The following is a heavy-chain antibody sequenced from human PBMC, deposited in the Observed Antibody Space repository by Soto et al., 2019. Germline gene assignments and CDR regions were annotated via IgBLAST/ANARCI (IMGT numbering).Heavy chain of an antibody. CDR1: GYTFTGYY. Sequence: ASVKVSCKASGYTFTGYYMHWVRQAPGQGLEWMGWINPSSGGTNYAQKFQGWVTMTRDTSISTAYMELSRLRSDDTAVYYCARGEITIFGVVMNYYGMDVWGQGTTVTVSS. D-gene: IGHD3-3*01. CDR3: ARGEITIFGVVMNYYGMDV. J-gene: IGHJ6*02. V-gene: IGHV1-2*04. CDR2: INPSSGGT.